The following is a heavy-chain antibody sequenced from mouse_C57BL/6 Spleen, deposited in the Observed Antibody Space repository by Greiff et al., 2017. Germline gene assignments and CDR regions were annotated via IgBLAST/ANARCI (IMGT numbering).Heavy chain of an antibody. Sequence: VQLQQPGAELVKPGASVKMSCKASGYTFTSYWITWVKQRPGQGLEWIGDIYPGSGSTNYNEKFKSKATLTVDTSASTAYMQLSSLTSEDSAVYYCARKLLTRYAMDYWGQGTSVTVSS. V-gene: IGHV1-55*01. J-gene: IGHJ4*01. CDR1: GYTFTSYW. CDR2: IYPGSGST. CDR3: ARKLLTRYAMDY.